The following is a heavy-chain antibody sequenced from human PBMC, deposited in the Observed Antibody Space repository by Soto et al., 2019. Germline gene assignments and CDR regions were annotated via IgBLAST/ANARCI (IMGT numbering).Heavy chain of an antibody. Sequence: GSSVKVSCKASAYTITSHYMYWVRQAPGQGLEWMGMINPGGGITTYAQKFQGRVTVTRDTSTSTVYMEVSSLRSEDTAVYDCARSILENYYYYGMDVWGQGTTVTVSS. V-gene: IGHV1-46*01. D-gene: IGHD2-21*01. J-gene: IGHJ6*02. CDR1: AYTITSHY. CDR2: INPGGGIT. CDR3: ARSILENYYYYGMDV.